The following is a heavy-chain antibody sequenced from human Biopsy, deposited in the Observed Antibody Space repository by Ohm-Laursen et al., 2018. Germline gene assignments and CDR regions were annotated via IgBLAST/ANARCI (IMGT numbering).Heavy chain of an antibody. J-gene: IGHJ1*01. CDR1: GGSFTGHY. Sequence: SDTLSLTCTVSGGSFTGHYWTWIRPPPGKGLEWIGHISHTGYTSYKSSLKGRVTISLDTSRKHFSLMLTSLAAADTAVYYCARGSNEYGGLYFPHWGQGTLVTVSS. CDR3: ARGSNEYGGLYFPH. V-gene: IGHV4-59*11. D-gene: IGHD4-23*01. CDR2: ISHTGYT.